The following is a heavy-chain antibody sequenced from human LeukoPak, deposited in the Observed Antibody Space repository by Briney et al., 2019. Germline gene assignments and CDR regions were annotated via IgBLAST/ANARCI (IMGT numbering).Heavy chain of an antibody. D-gene: IGHD5-18*01. CDR2: IYTSGST. V-gene: IGHV4-61*02. CDR3: ARSAMVRGNWFDP. CDR1: GGSISSGSYY. J-gene: IGHJ5*02. Sequence: SETLSLTCTVSGGSISSGSYYWSWIRQPAGKGLEWIGRIYTSGSTNYNPSLKSRVTISVDTSKNQFSLKLSSVTAADTAVYYCARSAMVRGNWFDPWGQGTLVTVSS.